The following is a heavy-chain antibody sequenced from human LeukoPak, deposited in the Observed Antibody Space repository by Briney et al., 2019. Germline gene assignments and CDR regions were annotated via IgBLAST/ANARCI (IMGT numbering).Heavy chain of an antibody. J-gene: IGHJ5*02. CDR1: GFTFSSFA. Sequence: GRTLRLSCAASGFTFSSFAMHWVRQAPGKGLEWVANIKQDGSEKYYVDSVKGRFTISRDNAKNSLYLQMNSLRAEDTAVYYCVRDNSGWFDPWGQGTLVTVSS. D-gene: IGHD6-19*01. CDR2: IKQDGSEK. CDR3: VRDNSGWFDP. V-gene: IGHV3-7*03.